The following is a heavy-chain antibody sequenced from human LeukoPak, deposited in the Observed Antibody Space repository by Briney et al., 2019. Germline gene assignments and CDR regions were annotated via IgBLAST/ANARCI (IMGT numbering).Heavy chain of an antibody. Sequence: GGSLRLSCAASGFTFSSYWMSWVRQAPGKGLEWVASIKKDGSERYYVDSVKGRFTISRDNAKNSLWLQMNSLRAEDTAVYYCARAGRGWFGSMDVWGQGTTVTVSS. D-gene: IGHD3-10*01. CDR3: ARAGRGWFGSMDV. V-gene: IGHV3-7*04. CDR2: IKKDGSER. J-gene: IGHJ6*02. CDR1: GFTFSSYW.